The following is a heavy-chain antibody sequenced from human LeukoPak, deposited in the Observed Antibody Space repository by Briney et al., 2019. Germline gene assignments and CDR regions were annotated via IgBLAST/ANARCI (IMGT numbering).Heavy chain of an antibody. V-gene: IGHV3-23*01. Sequence: GGSLRLSCAASGFTFSSYAMSWVRHAPGKGLEWVSAISGSGGSTYYADSVKGRFTISRDNSKNTLYLQMNSLRAEDTAVYYCAKESGALGAPLYDYWGRGILVTASS. CDR2: ISGSGGST. J-gene: IGHJ4*02. CDR1: GFTFSSYA. CDR3: AKESGALGAPLYDY. D-gene: IGHD4/OR15-4a*01.